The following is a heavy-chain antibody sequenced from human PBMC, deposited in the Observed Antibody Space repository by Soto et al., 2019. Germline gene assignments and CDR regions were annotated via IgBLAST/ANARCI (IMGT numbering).Heavy chain of an antibody. J-gene: IGHJ4*02. CDR2: ISFDGSNT. D-gene: IGHD2-15*01. V-gene: IGHV3-30*03. CDR3: ASLPYCSGGSCLTSNF. CDR1: GFTFSNFG. Sequence: GGSLRLSCAASGFTFSNFGMHWVRQAPGKGLEWVAVISFDGSNTFYTDSVKGRFTISRDNSRNTLYLQMNSLRPGDTAVYSCASLPYCSGGSCLTSNFWGQGTLVTVSS.